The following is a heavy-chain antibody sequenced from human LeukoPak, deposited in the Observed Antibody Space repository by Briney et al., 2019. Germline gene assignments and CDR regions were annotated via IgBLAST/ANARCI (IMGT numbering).Heavy chain of an antibody. V-gene: IGHV1-8*02. D-gene: IGHD3-22*01. J-gene: IGHJ4*02. CDR2: MNPNSGNT. CDR3: ARGFRDSSGRKPDY. Sequence: ASVKVSCTASGYTFTGYYMHWMRQATGQGLEWMGWMNPNSGNTGYAQKFQDRVTMTRNTSIKTAYMELSSLRSEDMAVYYCARGFRDSSGRKPDYWGQGTLVTVSS. CDR1: GYTFTGYY.